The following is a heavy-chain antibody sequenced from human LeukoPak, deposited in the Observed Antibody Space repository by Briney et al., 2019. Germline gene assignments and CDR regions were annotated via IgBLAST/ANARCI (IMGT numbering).Heavy chain of an antibody. J-gene: IGHJ3*02. D-gene: IGHD5-24*01. Sequence: ASVKVSCKASGYTFTSYYMHWVRQAPGQGLEWMGIINPSGGSTSYAQKFQGRVTMTRDTSTSTVYMELSSLRSEDTAVYYCARGLLDGYTHPAAFDIWGQGTVVTVSS. CDR1: GYTFTSYY. CDR2: INPSGGST. V-gene: IGHV1-46*01. CDR3: ARGLLDGYTHPAAFDI.